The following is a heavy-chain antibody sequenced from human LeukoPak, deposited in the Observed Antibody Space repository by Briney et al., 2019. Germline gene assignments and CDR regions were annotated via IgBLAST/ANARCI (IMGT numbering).Heavy chain of an antibody. CDR1: GGSINIYH. CDR3: ARERDYAPGFDY. D-gene: IGHD4-17*01. Sequence: PSETLSLTCAVSGGSINIYHWSWIRQPPGKGLEWVGYVSYSGSTDYNPSLKSRVTISLDTSKNQFSLKLSSVTAADTAVYYCARERDYAPGFDYWGQGTLVIVSS. J-gene: IGHJ4*02. V-gene: IGHV4-59*01. CDR2: VSYSGST.